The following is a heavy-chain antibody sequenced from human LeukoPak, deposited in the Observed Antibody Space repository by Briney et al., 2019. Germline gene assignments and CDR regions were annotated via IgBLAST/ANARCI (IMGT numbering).Heavy chain of an antibody. CDR2: ISGSGGST. CDR3: ARGADALATYYYYYMDV. D-gene: IGHD3-16*01. J-gene: IGHJ6*03. CDR1: GFTVSNKY. Sequence: GGSLRLSCAASGFTVSNKYMTWVRQAPGKGLEWVSLISGSGGSTYYADSVKGRFTISRDNAKNSLYLQMNSLRAEDTAVYYCARGADALATYYYYYMDVWGKGTTVTISS. V-gene: IGHV3-23*01.